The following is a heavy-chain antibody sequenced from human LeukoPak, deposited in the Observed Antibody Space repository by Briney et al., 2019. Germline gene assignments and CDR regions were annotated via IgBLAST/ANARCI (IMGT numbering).Heavy chain of an antibody. J-gene: IGHJ4*01. CDR3: ARSQGTLTSPFDY. V-gene: IGHV3-21*06. Sequence: GSPRHFSAPSIFTFTRSGMNRVRQAPGQGLEWVSYISGSGSYIYSADSMEGRFTVSRDNTNNSLYLQLNSLRAEDTAVYYCARSQGTLTSPFDYWGHGTLVTVSS. D-gene: IGHD2-21*02. CDR1: IFTFTRSG. CDR2: ISGSGSYI.